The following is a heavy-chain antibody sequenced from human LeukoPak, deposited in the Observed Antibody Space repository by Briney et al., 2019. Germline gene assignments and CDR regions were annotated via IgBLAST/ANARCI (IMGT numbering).Heavy chain of an antibody. CDR3: SRDIVAVPATTDYYYYYMDV. Sequence: ASVKLSCKASGYTFTSYYMHWVRQAPGQGLEWMGRINPSGGSTSYAKKLQGRFTMARDMSKTTVYMELTSLRTEDTAMYYWSRDIVAVPATTDYYYYYMDVWGKGTPVTISS. J-gene: IGHJ6*03. CDR2: INPSGGST. V-gene: IGHV1-46*04. D-gene: IGHD2-2*01. CDR1: GYTFTSYY.